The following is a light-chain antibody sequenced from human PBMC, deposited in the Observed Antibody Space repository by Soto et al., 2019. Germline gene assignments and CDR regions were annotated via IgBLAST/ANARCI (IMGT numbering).Light chain of an antibody. CDR2: EVS. J-gene: IGLJ1*01. CDR1: SSDVGGYNF. V-gene: IGLV2-14*01. CDR3: SSYAGSNNYV. Sequence: QSALTQPASVSGSPGQSITISCTGTSSDVGGYNFVSWYQHHPDKAPKLIIFEVSNRPSGVSNRFSGSKSGNTASLTVSGLQAEDEADYYCSSYAGSNNYVFGTGTKLTVL.